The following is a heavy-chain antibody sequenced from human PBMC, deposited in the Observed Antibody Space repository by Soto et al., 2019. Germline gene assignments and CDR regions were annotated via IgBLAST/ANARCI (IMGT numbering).Heavy chain of an antibody. CDR1: GGSISSGGYS. J-gene: IGHJ4*02. Sequence: TLSLTCAVSGGSISSGGYSWIWIRQPPGKGLEWIGYIYHSGSTYYNPSLKSRVTISVDRSKNQFSLKLSSVTAADTAVYYCARTMVYYDSSGYYPYYFDYWGQGTLVTVSS. V-gene: IGHV4-30-2*01. CDR2: IYHSGST. CDR3: ARTMVYYDSSGYYPYYFDY. D-gene: IGHD3-22*01.